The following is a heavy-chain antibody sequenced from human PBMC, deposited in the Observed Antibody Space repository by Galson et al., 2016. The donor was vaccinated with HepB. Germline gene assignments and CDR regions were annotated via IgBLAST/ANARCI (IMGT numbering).Heavy chain of an antibody. J-gene: IGHJ6*02. Sequence: PALVKPTQTLTLTCSFSGFSLSSSGMCVSWIRQPPGKALEWLARIDWDDDEHYSTSLRTRLTISKDTSKNQVVLTMTNMDPMDTATYYCARLVVPTDVTDNSYYFYGLDVWGQGTTVTVSS. V-gene: IGHV2-70*11. D-gene: IGHD2-2*01. CDR2: IDWDDDE. CDR3: ARLVVPTDVTDNSYYFYGLDV. CDR1: GFSLSSSGMC.